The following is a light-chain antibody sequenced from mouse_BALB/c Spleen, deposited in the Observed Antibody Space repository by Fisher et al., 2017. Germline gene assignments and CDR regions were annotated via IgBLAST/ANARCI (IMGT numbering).Light chain of an antibody. V-gene: IGKV4-59*01. J-gene: IGKJ5*01. CDR3: QQWSSNPLT. CDR1: SSISY. Sequence: IVMTQSPAIMSASLGERVTMNCTASSSISYMHWYQQKPGTSPKRWIYDTSKLASGVPARFSGSGSGTSYSLTISSMEAEDAGTYYCQQWSSNPLTFGAGTKLELK. CDR2: DTS.